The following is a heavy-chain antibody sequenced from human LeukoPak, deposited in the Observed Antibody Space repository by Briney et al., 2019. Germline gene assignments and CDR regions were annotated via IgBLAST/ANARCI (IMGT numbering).Heavy chain of an antibody. J-gene: IGHJ3*02. V-gene: IGHV4-59*01. D-gene: IGHD3-10*01. CDR1: GGSITSYN. Sequence: SETLSLTCTVSGGSITSYNWSWIRQPPGEGLEWIGFIYYRGSTDFNPSLKSRVTISVDTSKNQFSLRLNSVTAADTAVYYCARSGSVDGGFDIWGQGTMVTVSS. CDR2: IYYRGST. CDR3: ARSGSVDGGFDI.